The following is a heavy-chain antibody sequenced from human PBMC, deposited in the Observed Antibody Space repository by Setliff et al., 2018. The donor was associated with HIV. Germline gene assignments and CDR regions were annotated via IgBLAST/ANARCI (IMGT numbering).Heavy chain of an antibody. CDR2: IIHSGST. CDR3: ARGNGYSSRGGMDV. CDR1: GGSISSTTYY. V-gene: IGHV4-39*07. Sequence: SETLSLTCTVSGGSISSTTYYWSWIRQPPGKGLEWIGEIIHSGSTNYNPSLKSRVTISVDTSKNQFSLKLSSVTAADTAVYYCARGNGYSSRGGMDVWGQGTTVTVSS. D-gene: IGHD6-13*01. J-gene: IGHJ6*02.